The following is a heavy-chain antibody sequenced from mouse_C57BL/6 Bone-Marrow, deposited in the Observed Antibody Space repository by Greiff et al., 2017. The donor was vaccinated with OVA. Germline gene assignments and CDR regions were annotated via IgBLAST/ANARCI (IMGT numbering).Heavy chain of an antibody. V-gene: IGHV5-4*01. J-gene: IGHJ2*01. CDR3: AREGFTTVASDY. CDR2: ISDGGSYT. Sequence: VHVVASWGGLVKPGGSLKLSCAASGFTFSSYAMSWFRQSPEKRLEWVATISDGGSYTYYPDKVKGRLTISRDKAKNNLYRQMSQLKSEDKDMYYGAREGFTTVASDYWGQGTTLTVSS. CDR1: GFTFSSYA. D-gene: IGHD1-1*01.